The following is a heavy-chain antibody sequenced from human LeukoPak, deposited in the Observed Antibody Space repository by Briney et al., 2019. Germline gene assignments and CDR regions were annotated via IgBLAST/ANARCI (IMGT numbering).Heavy chain of an antibody. CDR1: GYTSTSYY. D-gene: IGHD3-22*01. CDR3: AGVHPSRGFDR. V-gene: IGHV1-46*01. CDR2: INPSGGST. J-gene: IGHJ4*02. Sequence: ASVKVSCKASGYTSTSYYMHWVRQAPGQGLEWMGIINPSGGSTSYAQKFQGRVTMTRDTSTSTVYMELSSLRSEDTAVYYVAGVHPSRGFDRWGQGTLVTVSS.